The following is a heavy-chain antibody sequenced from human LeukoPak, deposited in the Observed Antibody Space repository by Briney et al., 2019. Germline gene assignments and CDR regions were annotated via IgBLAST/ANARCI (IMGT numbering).Heavy chain of an antibody. CDR2: IYPSASYI. J-gene: IGHJ4*02. CDR3: ARFYGGYVGYYFDY. CDR1: GSTFDTYW. V-gene: IGHV5-51*01. Sequence: GESLKISCQTSGSTFDTYWIAWVRQLPGKGLEWMGIIYPSASYIKYSPSFEGQVNISADMSTSIAYLQWSSLKASDTAIYYCARFYGGYVGYYFDYWGQGTLVTVSS. D-gene: IGHD5-12*01.